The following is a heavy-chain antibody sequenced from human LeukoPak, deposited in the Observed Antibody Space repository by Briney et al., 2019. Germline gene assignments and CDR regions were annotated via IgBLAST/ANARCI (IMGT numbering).Heavy chain of an antibody. Sequence: SETLSLTCAVYGGSFSGYYWSWIRQPPGKGLEWIGEINHSGSTNYSPSLKSRVTISVDTSKNQFSLKPSSVTAADTAVYYCARGMRYCSSTSCYLRRDDAFDIWGQGTMVTVSS. J-gene: IGHJ3*02. CDR3: ARGMRYCSSTSCYLRRDDAFDI. D-gene: IGHD2-2*01. V-gene: IGHV4-34*01. CDR2: INHSGST. CDR1: GGSFSGYY.